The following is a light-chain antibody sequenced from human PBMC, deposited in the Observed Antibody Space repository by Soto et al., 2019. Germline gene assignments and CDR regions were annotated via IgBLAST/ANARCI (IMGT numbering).Light chain of an antibody. V-gene: IGKV1-5*01. CDR3: QQYNTYSPWT. CDR1: QNIRTW. Sequence: DIQMTQSPSTLSGSVGDRVTITCRASQNIRTWLAWYQQKPGKAPNLLIYDASSLQSGVPSRFSGSGSGTEFTLTIINLQPDDFATYYCQQYNTYSPWTFGQGTKVDI. CDR2: DAS. J-gene: IGKJ1*01.